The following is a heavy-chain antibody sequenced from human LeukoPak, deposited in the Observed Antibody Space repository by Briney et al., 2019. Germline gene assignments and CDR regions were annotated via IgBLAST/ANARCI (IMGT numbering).Heavy chain of an antibody. Sequence: GGSLRLSCAPSRLTFSIYSMNGVRQAPGKGLEGVSYISSSSSTIYYADSEKGRFNIYRDNAKNSLYLQMNSLRAEDTAVYYCARTYFDWFLYFDYWGQGTLVTVSS. CDR2: ISSSSSTI. CDR3: ARTYFDWFLYFDY. D-gene: IGHD3-9*01. J-gene: IGHJ4*02. V-gene: IGHV3-48*04. CDR1: RLTFSIYS.